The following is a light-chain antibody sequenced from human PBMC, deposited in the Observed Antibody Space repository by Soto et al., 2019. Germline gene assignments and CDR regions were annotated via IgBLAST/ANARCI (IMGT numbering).Light chain of an antibody. V-gene: IGLV3-21*04. CDR2: YEI. Sequence: SYELTQPPSVSVAPGKPAKITCGGNNIGSKSVHWYQQKSGQAPVLVIYYEIDRPSGIPERFSGSNFGNTATLTISRVEAGDEADYYCNVWDSDSDHPVFGGGTKLTVL. J-gene: IGLJ2*01. CDR1: NIGSKS. CDR3: NVWDSDSDHPV.